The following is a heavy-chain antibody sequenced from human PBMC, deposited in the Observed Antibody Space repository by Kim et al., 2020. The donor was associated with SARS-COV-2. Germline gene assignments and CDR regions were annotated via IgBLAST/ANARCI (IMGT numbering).Heavy chain of an antibody. Sequence: GGSLRLSCAASGFTFSSYSMNWVRQAPGKGLEWVSYISSSSSTIYYADSVKGRFTISRDNAKNSLYLQMNSLRAEDTAVYYCARDHPIAVAGPLDYWGQGTLVTVSS. D-gene: IGHD6-19*01. CDR1: GFTFSSYS. J-gene: IGHJ4*02. V-gene: IGHV3-48*04. CDR3: ARDHPIAVAGPLDY. CDR2: ISSSSSTI.